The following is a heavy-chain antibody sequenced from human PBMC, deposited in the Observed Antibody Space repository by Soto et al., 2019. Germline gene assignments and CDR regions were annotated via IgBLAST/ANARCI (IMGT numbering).Heavy chain of an antibody. V-gene: IGHV4-30-2*03. CDR1: GGSIGGLGYS. CDR2: IYYSGST. Sequence: SQTLRLTCAVFGGSIGGLGYSWSWIRQPPGKGLEWIGSIYYSGSTYYNPSLKSRVTISVDTSKNQFSLKLSSVTVADTAVYYCARAAGHGCGEETVSDPWGQGTLVTGSP. D-gene: IGHD3-10*01. CDR3: ARAAGHGCGEETVSDP. J-gene: IGHJ5*02.